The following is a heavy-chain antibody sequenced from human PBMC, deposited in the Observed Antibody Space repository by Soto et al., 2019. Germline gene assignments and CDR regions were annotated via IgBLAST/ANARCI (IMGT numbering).Heavy chain of an antibody. CDR3: ARESPGLDGVTTELDY. V-gene: IGHV3-33*01. Sequence: GGSLRLSCAASGFTFSSYGMHWVRQAPGKGLEWVAVIWYDGSNKYYADSVKGRLTISRDNSKNTLYLQMNSLRAEDTAVYYGARESPGLDGVTTELDYWGQGTLVTVSS. CDR2: IWYDGSNK. CDR1: GFTFSSYG. D-gene: IGHD4-17*01. J-gene: IGHJ4*02.